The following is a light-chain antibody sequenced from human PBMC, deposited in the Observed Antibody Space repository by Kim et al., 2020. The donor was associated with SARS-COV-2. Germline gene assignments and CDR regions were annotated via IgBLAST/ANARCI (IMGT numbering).Light chain of an antibody. J-gene: IGKJ2*03. Sequence: RPPLNCKSNQTVLYNSTNKNCLAWYRQKPGQAPKLLIYCASIRESGVSDRFSGSGSETDFTLTISNLQAEDVAIYCCQQYYNTPPSFGQGTKLEI. CDR2: CAS. CDR1: QTVLYNSTNKNC. V-gene: IGKV4-1*01. CDR3: QQYYNTPPS.